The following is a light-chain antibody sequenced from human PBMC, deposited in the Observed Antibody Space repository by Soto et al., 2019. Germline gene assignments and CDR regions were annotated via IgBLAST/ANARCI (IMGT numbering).Light chain of an antibody. V-gene: IGKV1-5*03. CDR2: KAS. CDR1: QSIGSW. CDR3: LQDYNYPRT. Sequence: DIKITQSLATLSASVGDRVTITCRASQSIGSWLAWYQQKPGKAPKLLIYKASSLESGVPSRFSGSGSGTDFTLTISSLQPEDFATDYCLQDYNYPRTFGQGTKVDIK. J-gene: IGKJ1*01.